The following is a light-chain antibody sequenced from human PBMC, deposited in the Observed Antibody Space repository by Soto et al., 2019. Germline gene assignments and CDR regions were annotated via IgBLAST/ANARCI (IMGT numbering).Light chain of an antibody. CDR1: QSVSSSY. CDR2: GAS. J-gene: IGKJ2*02. Sequence: EIVLTQSPGTLSLSPGERATLSCRASQSVSSSYLAWYQQKPGQAPRLLIYGASSRATGIQDRFSGSGSGTDFTLTISRLEPEDFAVYYCQQYGTSPCTFGQGTKVEIK. V-gene: IGKV3-20*01. CDR3: QQYGTSPCT.